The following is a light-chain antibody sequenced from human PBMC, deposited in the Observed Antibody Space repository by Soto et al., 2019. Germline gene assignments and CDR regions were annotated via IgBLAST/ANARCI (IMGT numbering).Light chain of an antibody. V-gene: IGKV3-20*01. Sequence: EIVLTQSPGTLSLSPGERATLSCRASQSITNNYLAWYQQKPGRAHRLLIYGASSRATGIPDRFSGSGSGTDFTLTISRLEPEDFALYYCQQYGNSPLTFGGGTKVDIK. CDR2: GAS. J-gene: IGKJ4*01. CDR3: QQYGNSPLT. CDR1: QSITNNY.